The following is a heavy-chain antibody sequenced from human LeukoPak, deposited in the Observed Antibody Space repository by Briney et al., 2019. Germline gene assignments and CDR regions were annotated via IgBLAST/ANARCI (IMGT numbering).Heavy chain of an antibody. CDR2: INHRGDT. J-gene: IGHJ5*02. D-gene: IGHD2-2*01. Sequence: MPSETLSLTCAVYGVSISGYYWSWIRQPPGKGLEWIGEINHRGDTNYNPSLKSRVTISVDTSKNQFSLKLTSVTAADTAVYYCARVGFDSTGFDPWGQGTLVTVSS. CDR1: GVSISGYY. CDR3: ARVGFDSTGFDP. V-gene: IGHV4-34*01.